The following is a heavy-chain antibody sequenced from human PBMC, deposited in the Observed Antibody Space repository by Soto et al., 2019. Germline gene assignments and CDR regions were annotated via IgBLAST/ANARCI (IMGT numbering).Heavy chain of an antibody. CDR1: GFTFSNYA. CDR2: ISSTTNYI. Sequence: PGGSLRLSCAASGFTFSNYAMSWVRQAPGKGLEWVSSISSTTNYIYYGDSMKGRFTISRDNAKNSLYLEMNSLRAEDTAVYYCARESEDLTSTFEDCGQGPLVTLSS. V-gene: IGHV3-21*06. CDR3: ARESEDLTSTFED. J-gene: IGHJ4*02.